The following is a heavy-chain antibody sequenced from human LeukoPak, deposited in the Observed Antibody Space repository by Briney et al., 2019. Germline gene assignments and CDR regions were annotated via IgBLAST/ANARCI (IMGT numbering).Heavy chain of an antibody. CDR3: ARGAGYYASWSVIPSDY. V-gene: IGHV1-46*01. Sequence: ASVKVSCKASGYTFASYYMHWVRQAPGQGLEWMGIINPSGGSTSYAQKFQGRVTMTRDTSTSTVYMELSSLRSEDTAVYYCARGAGYYASWSVIPSDYWGQGTLVTVSS. CDR2: INPSGGST. D-gene: IGHD1-26*01. CDR1: GYTFASYY. J-gene: IGHJ4*02.